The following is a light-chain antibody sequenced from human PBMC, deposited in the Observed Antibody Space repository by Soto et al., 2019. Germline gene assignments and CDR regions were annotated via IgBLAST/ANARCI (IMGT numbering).Light chain of an antibody. J-gene: IGLJ2*01. CDR3: SSYTRSSTVV. V-gene: IGLV2-14*01. CDR1: SSDVGGYNY. Sequence: QSALTQPASLSGSPGQSITISCTGTSSDVGGYNYVSWYQQHPGKAPKLMIYEVSNRPSGVSNRFSGSKSGNTASLTISGLQAEDEADYYCSSYTRSSTVVFGGGTKVTVL. CDR2: EVS.